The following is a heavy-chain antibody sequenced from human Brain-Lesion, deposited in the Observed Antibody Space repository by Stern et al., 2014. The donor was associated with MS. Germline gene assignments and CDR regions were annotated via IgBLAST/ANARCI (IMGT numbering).Heavy chain of an antibody. Sequence: QVQLVQSGAEVKKPGSSVKVSCKTSGGTFSSYTITWVRQAPGQGLEWMGRIISLLDIADYAQKFQGRVTITADKATSTAYMELSSLRSEGTAVYYCARDSTGDAFDIWGQGTMVTVSS. CDR2: IISLLDIA. CDR3: ARDSTGDAFDI. CDR1: GGTFSSYT. V-gene: IGHV1-69*09. J-gene: IGHJ3*02. D-gene: IGHD3-10*01.